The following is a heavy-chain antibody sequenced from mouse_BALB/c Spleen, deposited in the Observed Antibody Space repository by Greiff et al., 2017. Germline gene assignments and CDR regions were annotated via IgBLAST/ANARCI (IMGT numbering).Heavy chain of an antibody. CDR3: ASHDGYYDAMDY. J-gene: IGHJ4*01. Sequence: EVKLVESGPGLVKPSQSLSLTCTVTGYSITSDYAWNWIRQFPGNKLEWMGYISYSGSTSYNPSLKSRISITRDTSKNQFFLQLNSVTTEDTATYYCASHDGYYDAMDYWGQGTSVTVSS. CDR2: ISYSGST. D-gene: IGHD2-3*01. CDR1: GYSITSDYA. V-gene: IGHV3-2*02.